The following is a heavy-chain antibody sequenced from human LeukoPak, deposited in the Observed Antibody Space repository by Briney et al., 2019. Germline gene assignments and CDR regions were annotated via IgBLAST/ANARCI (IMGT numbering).Heavy chain of an antibody. CDR3: ARVRVYDFWSGYYSPNYYYYGMDV. CDR1: GYTFTSYA. V-gene: IGHV1-3*01. D-gene: IGHD3-3*01. CDR2: INAGNGNT. Sequence: ASVKVSCKASGYTFTSYAMHWVRQAPGQRLEWMGWINAGNGNTKYSQKFQGRVTITRDTSASTAYMELSSLRSEDTAVYYCARVRVYDFWSGYYSPNYYYYGMDVWGQGTTVTVSS. J-gene: IGHJ6*02.